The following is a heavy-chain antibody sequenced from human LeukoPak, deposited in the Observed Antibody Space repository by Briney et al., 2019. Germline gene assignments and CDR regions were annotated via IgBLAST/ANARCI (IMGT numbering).Heavy chain of an antibody. CDR2: IKSKTDGGTT. Sequence: GGSLRLSCAASGFIFSNYAMSWVRQAPGKGLEWVGRIKSKTDGGTTDYAAPVKGRFTISRDDSKTTLYLQMNSLKTEDTAVYYCTTITMVRGVNNNWFDPWGQGTLVTVSS. J-gene: IGHJ5*02. CDR1: GFIFSNYA. V-gene: IGHV3-15*01. D-gene: IGHD3-10*01. CDR3: TTITMVRGVNNNWFDP.